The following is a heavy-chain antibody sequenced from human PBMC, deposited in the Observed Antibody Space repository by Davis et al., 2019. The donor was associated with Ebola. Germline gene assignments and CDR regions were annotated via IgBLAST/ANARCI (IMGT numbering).Heavy chain of an antibody. CDR3: ARGRYPTSSLDY. J-gene: IGHJ4*02. D-gene: IGHD6-6*01. CDR2: LNGYNGNT. Sequence: ASVKVSCKASGYTFSSYGISWVRQAPGQGLEWMGWLNGYNGNTNYAQKLQGRVTMTTDTSTSTAYMELRSLRSDDTAVYYCARGRYPTSSLDYWGQGTLVTVSS. CDR1: GYTFSSYG. V-gene: IGHV1-18*01.